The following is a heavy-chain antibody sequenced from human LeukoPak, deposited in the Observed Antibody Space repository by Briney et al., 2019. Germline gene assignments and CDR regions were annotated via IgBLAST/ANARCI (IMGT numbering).Heavy chain of an antibody. V-gene: IGHV3-23*01. CDR2: ISGSGGST. CDR3: AKGKVYEDVAFDI. CDR1: GFTFSSHG. D-gene: IGHD2/OR15-2a*01. Sequence: PGGSLRLSCAASGFTFSSHGMSWVRQAPGKGLEWVSAISGSGGSTYYADSVKGRFTISRDNSRNTLYLEMHSLRAEDTAVYYCAKGKVYEDVAFDIWGQGTMVTVSS. J-gene: IGHJ3*02.